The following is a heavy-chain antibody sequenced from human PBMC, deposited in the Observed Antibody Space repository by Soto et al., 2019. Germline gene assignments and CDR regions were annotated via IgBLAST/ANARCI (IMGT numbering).Heavy chain of an antibody. CDR3: ARSKGSGSGSYLDYYGMDC. J-gene: IGHJ6*02. D-gene: IGHD3-10*01. CDR1: GGSISSGGYY. CDR2: IYYSGST. Sequence: SETLSLTCTVSGGSISSGGYYWSWIRQHPGKGLEWIGYIYYSGSTYYNPSLKSRVTISVDTSKNQFSLKLSSVTAADTAVYYCARSKGSGSGSYLDYYGMDCWGQGTTVTVSS. V-gene: IGHV4-31*03.